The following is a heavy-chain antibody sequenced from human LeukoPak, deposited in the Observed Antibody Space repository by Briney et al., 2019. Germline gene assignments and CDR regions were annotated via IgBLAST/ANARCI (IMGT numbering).Heavy chain of an antibody. Sequence: GGSLRLSCAASGFTFDDYAMHWVRQAPGKGLEWVSGISWNSGSIGYADSVKGRFTISRDNAKNSLYLQMNSLRAEDTALYYCVKATYYDILTGPLSRPFDYWGQGTLVTVSS. V-gene: IGHV3-9*01. CDR1: GFTFDDYA. D-gene: IGHD3-9*01. CDR2: ISWNSGSI. CDR3: VKATYYDILTGPLSRPFDY. J-gene: IGHJ4*02.